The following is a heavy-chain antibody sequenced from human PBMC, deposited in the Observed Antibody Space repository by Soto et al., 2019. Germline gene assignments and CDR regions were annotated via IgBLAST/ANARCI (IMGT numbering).Heavy chain of an antibody. CDR3: ARHGFGPLHGLVDV. CDR2: INYDGYS. CDR1: GGSITNYY. Sequence: QVQLQESGPGLVKPSETLSLTCTVSGGSITNYYCSWFRQPPGKGLEWIGYINYDGYSAYNLSLKGRVTLSMDASKTPFSLMLESGTATGTAVYYCARHGFGPLHGLVDVWGPGTTVIVSS. J-gene: IGHJ6*02. V-gene: IGHV4-59*08. D-gene: IGHD3-10*01.